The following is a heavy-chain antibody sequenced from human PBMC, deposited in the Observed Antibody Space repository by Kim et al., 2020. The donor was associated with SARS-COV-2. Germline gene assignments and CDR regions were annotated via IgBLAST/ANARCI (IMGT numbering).Heavy chain of an antibody. CDR1: GYTFTGYY. D-gene: IGHD6-19*01. CDR3: ARSVNSLKYSSGMKIGY. Sequence: ASVKVSCKASGYTFTGYYMHWVRQAPGQGLEWMGWINPNSGGTNYAQKFQGRVTMTRDTSISTAYMELSRLRSDDTAVYYCARSVNSLKYSSGMKIGYWGQGTLVTVSS. J-gene: IGHJ4*02. V-gene: IGHV1-2*02. CDR2: INPNSGGT.